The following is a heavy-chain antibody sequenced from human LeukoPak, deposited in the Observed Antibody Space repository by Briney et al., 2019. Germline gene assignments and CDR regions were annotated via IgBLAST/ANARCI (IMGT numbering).Heavy chain of an antibody. CDR2: IWPDDSDA. CDR1: GYSFTNNW. V-gene: IGHV5-51*01. Sequence: GESLKISCKGFGYSFTNNWIGWVRQMPGKGLEWMGIIWPDDSDARYSPSFQGQVTISTDKSISTAYLQWSSLKASDTAMYYCARHVGRVSTSHTRIDFWGQGTLVTVSS. D-gene: IGHD3-10*01. J-gene: IGHJ4*02. CDR3: ARHVGRVSTSHTRIDF.